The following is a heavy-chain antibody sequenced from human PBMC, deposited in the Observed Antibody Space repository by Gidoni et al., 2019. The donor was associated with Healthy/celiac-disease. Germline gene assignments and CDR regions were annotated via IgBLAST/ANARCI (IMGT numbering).Heavy chain of an antibody. J-gene: IGHJ1*01. CDR3: ARGGAKRGYYYYDSSGYTAEYFQH. CDR2: IYYSGST. V-gene: IGHV4-61*01. CDR1: GGSVSRGSYY. D-gene: IGHD3-22*01. Sequence: QVQLQESGPGLVKPSETLSLTCTVSGGSVSRGSYYGSWIRQPPGKGLEWIGYIYYSGSTNYHPSLKSRVTISVDTSKNQFSLKLSSVTAADTAVYYCARGGAKRGYYYYDSSGYTAEYFQHWGQGTLVTVSS.